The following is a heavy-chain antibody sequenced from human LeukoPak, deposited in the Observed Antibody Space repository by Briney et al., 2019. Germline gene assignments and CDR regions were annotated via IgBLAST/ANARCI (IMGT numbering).Heavy chain of an antibody. D-gene: IGHD3-3*01. J-gene: IGHJ4*02. CDR1: GYTFTGYY. V-gene: IGHV1-2*02. Sequence: ASVKVSCKASGYTFTGYYMHWVRQAPGQGLEWMGWINPNSGGTNYAQKFQGRVTMTRDTSISTAYMELSRLRSDDTAVYYCARYDFWSGYDNNAYDYWGQGPLVTVSS. CDR3: ARYDFWSGYDNNAYDY. CDR2: INPNSGGT.